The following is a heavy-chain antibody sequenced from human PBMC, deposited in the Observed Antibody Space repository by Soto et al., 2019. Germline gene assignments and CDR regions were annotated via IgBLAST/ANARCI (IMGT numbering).Heavy chain of an antibody. CDR1: GFTFSRYG. CDR3: ANSLSAGEYFDY. J-gene: IGHJ4*02. D-gene: IGHD2-21*01. CDR2: ISYDGSNK. Sequence: GGSLRLSCAASGFTFSRYGMHWVRQAPGKGLEWVAVISYDGSNKYYADSVKGRFTISRDNSKNTLYLQMNSLRAEDTAVYYCANSLSAGEYFDYWGQGTLVTVSS. V-gene: IGHV3-30*18.